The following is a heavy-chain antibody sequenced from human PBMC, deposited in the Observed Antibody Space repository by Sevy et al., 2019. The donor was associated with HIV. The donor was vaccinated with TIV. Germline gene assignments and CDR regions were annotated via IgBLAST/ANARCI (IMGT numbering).Heavy chain of an antibody. CDR1: GITFSGYA. CDR2: IYGSAGVT. J-gene: IGHJ3*02. D-gene: IGHD3-22*01. CDR3: VGGRFDSTGSFDAFDI. Sequence: GGSLRLSCAASGITFSGYAMNWVRQAPGKGLDWVSTIYGSAGVTYYADSVKGRFTISRDNSKNTLFLQMNNLRAEDTAVYYWVGGRFDSTGSFDAFDIWGRGTLVTVSS. V-gene: IGHV3-23*01.